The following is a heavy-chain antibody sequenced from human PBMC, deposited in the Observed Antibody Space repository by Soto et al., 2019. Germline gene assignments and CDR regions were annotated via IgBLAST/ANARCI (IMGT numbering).Heavy chain of an antibody. V-gene: IGHV3-33*01. CDR3: ARQYYYDSSGELSPISASGMDV. D-gene: IGHD3-22*01. CDR1: GFTFSSYG. J-gene: IGHJ6*02. CDR2: IWYDGSNK. Sequence: GGSLRLSCAASGFTFSSYGMHWVRQAPGKGLEWVAVIWYDGSNKYYADSVKGRFTISRDNSKNTLYLQMNSLRAEDTAVYYCARQYYYDSSGELSPISASGMDVWGQGTTVTVSS.